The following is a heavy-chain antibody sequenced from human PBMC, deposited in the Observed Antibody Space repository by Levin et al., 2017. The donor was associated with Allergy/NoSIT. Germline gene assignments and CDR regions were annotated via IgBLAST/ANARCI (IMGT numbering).Heavy chain of an antibody. V-gene: IGHV3-23*01. D-gene: IGHD6-13*01. Sequence: GGSLRLSCAASGFTFSSSAMSWVRQAPGKGLEWVSAISTSSDYIFYADSVKGRFTISRDNSKNRLYLQMSSLRVEDTAVYYCAKGGLQLAYSFDYWGQGTLVTVSS. CDR2: ISTSSDYI. CDR3: AKGGLQLAYSFDY. J-gene: IGHJ4*02. CDR1: GFTFSSSA.